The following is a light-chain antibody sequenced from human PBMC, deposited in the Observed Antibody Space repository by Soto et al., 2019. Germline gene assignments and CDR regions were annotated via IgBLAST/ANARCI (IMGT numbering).Light chain of an antibody. J-gene: IGLJ3*02. V-gene: IGLV1-47*02. Sequence: QSVLTQPPSASGTPGQRVTISCSGSSSNIGSNYVYWYQQLPGTAPKLLIYSNNQRPSGVPDRFSGSKSGTSASLAITGLQAEDEADYYCQAYDYILTASVFGGGTKLTVL. CDR2: SNN. CDR1: SSNIGSNY. CDR3: QAYDYILTASV.